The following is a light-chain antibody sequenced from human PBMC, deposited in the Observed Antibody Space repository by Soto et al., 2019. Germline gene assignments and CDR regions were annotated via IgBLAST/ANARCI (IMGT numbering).Light chain of an antibody. CDR3: QQYGSWT. V-gene: IGKV3-20*01. CDR1: QTISSNY. J-gene: IGKJ1*01. Sequence: TLSVSPGERATLSCRASQTISSNYLAWYQQKPGQAPSLLIYGTSSRATGIPDRFSGSGSGTDFTLTISRLEPEDSAIYYCQQYGSWTFGQGTKVEIK. CDR2: GTS.